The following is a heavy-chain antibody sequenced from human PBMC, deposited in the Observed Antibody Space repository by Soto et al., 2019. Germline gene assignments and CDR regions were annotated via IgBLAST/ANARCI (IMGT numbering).Heavy chain of an antibody. CDR2: IYWDDDK. D-gene: IGHD1-1*01. V-gene: IGHV2-5*02. CDR3: AHRHLYIGAWNEGTFDY. CDR1: GFSLTTRPVG. Sequence: QITLKESGRTLVKPTQTLTLTCTFSGFSLTTRPVGVGWIRQPPGQALEWLALIYWDDDKRYNPSLKTRVTIPNDTSKTQVVLTMTNMDPVDTATYYCAHRHLYIGAWNEGTFDYWGQGALVTVSS. J-gene: IGHJ4*02.